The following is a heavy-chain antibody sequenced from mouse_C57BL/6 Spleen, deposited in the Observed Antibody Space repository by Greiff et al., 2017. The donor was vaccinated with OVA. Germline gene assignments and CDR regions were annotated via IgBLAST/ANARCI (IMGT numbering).Heavy chain of an antibody. CDR1: GYTFTSYW. D-gene: IGHD2-4*01. CDR2: IHPNSGST. Sequence: QVHVKQPGAELVKPGASVKLSCKASGYTFTSYWMHWVKQRPGQGLEWIGMIHPNSGSTNYNEKFKSKATLTVDKSSSTAYMQLSSLTSEDSAVYYCARNPIYYDYDDYAMDYWGQGTSVTVSS. CDR3: ARNPIYYDYDDYAMDY. V-gene: IGHV1-64*01. J-gene: IGHJ4*01.